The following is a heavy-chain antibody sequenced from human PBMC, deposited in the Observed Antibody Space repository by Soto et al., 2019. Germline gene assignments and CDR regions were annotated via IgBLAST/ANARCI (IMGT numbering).Heavy chain of an antibody. CDR1: GDSVSSNSAA. CDR3: ARAPRARIYYYYGMDV. D-gene: IGHD6-6*01. Sequence: PSQTLSLTCVISGDSVSSNSAAWNWIRQSPSRGLEWLGRTYYRSKWYNDYAVSVKSRITINPDTSKNQFSLQLNSVTPEDTAVYYCARAPRARIYYYYGMDVWGQGTTVTVS. J-gene: IGHJ6*02. V-gene: IGHV6-1*01. CDR2: TYYRSKWYN.